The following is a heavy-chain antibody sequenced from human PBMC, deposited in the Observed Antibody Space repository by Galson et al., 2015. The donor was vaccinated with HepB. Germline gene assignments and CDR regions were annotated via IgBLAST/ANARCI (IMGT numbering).Heavy chain of an antibody. J-gene: IGHJ4*02. CDR3: ARGLSDFSNYADY. V-gene: IGHV3-11*01. CDR1: GFTFSDYY. D-gene: IGHD4-11*01. Sequence: SLRLSCAASGFTFSDYYMNWIRQAPGKGLEWVSYISSTSTSVYYADSVKGRFSISRENAKNSLYLQMNSLTADDTAVYYCARGLSDFSNYADYWGQGTLVTVSS. CDR2: ISSTSTSV.